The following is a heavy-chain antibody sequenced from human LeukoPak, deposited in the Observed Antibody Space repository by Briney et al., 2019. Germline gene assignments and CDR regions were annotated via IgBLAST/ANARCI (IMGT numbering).Heavy chain of an antibody. J-gene: IGHJ6*03. CDR2: ISSSSSTI. Sequence: GVSLRLSCAASGFTFSSYSMNWLPQAPGKGLEWVSYISSSSSTIYYADCVKGRFTISRDNAKNSLYLQMNSLRAEDTAVYYCARDAPYYMDVWGKGTTVTVSS. CDR3: ARDAPYYMDV. CDR1: GFTFSSYS. V-gene: IGHV3-48*01.